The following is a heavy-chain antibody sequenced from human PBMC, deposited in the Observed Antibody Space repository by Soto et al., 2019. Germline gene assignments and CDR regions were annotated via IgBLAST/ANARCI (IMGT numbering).Heavy chain of an antibody. D-gene: IGHD6-19*01. V-gene: IGHV3-74*01. CDR1: GFTFSSYW. CDR2: INSDGSST. CDR3: ARDRYSSAWYNPRSFDY. J-gene: IGHJ4*02. Sequence: VGSLRLSCAASGFTFSSYWMHWVRQAPGKGLVWVSRINSDGSSTSYADSVNGRFTISRDNAKNTLYLQMNSLRAEDTAAYSCARDRYSSAWYNPRSFDYWGQGTLVTVSS.